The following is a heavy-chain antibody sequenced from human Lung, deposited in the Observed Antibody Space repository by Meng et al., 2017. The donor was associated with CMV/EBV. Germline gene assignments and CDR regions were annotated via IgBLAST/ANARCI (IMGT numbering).Heavy chain of an antibody. V-gene: IGHV3-30*04. CDR2: ISYDGSHK. J-gene: IGHJ4*02. Sequence: GESLKISCAASGFTFSYHAMHWVRQAPGKGLEWVALISYDGSHKYYADSVKGRFTFSRDNSKNTLFLQMSSLRVEDTAVYYCARDRGDGYNYPLDYWGQRTLVTVSS. CDR1: GFTFSYHA. CDR3: ARDRGDGYNYPLDY. D-gene: IGHD5-24*01.